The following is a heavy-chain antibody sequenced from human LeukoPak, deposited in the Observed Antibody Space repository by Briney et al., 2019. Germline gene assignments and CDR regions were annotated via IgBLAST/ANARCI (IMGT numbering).Heavy chain of an antibody. J-gene: IGHJ5*02. D-gene: IGHD3-10*01. Sequence: HPGGSLRLSCAASGFTFSNYWMHWVRQAPGKGLVWVSRINSDGSNTNYADSVKGRFTISRDNAKNSLYLQMNSLRAEDTAVYYCARCRWGSGSYRHVFNWFDPWGQGTLVTVSS. CDR2: INSDGSNT. V-gene: IGHV3-74*01. CDR1: GFTFSNYW. CDR3: ARCRWGSGSYRHVFNWFDP.